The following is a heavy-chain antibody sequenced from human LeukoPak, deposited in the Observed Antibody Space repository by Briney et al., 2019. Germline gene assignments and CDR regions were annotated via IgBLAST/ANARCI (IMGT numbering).Heavy chain of an antibody. J-gene: IGHJ6*03. CDR1: GFTFSDFY. D-gene: IGHD3-3*01. CDR3: ARGGGDYTSRYYMGV. Sequence: GGALRLSCASSGFTFSDFYMHWIRQAPGRGLAWVSYMSSTGKSISDTDYWKGRVTISRDNTKNLLFLQVNTQRVEDTATYYCARGGGDYTSRYYMGVWGKGTTVTVSS. V-gene: IGHV3-11*04. CDR2: MSSTGKSI.